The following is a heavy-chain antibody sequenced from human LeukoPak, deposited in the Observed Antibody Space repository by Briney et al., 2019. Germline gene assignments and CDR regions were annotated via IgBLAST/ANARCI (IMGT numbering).Heavy chain of an antibody. CDR1: GFTFSNYG. J-gene: IGHJ6*02. CDR2: ISYDESDK. Sequence: GGSLRLSCAASGFTFSNYGMHWVRQAPGKGLEGVAVISYDESDKYYADSVKGRFTISRDNSKNTLYLQMNSLRPGDTAVYYCAKGVVAATNAAYYGMDVWGQGTTVTVSS. CDR3: AKGVVAATNAAYYGMDV. V-gene: IGHV3-30*18. D-gene: IGHD2-15*01.